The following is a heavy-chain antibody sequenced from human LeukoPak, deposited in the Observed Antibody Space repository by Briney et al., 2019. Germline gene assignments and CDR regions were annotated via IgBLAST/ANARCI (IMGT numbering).Heavy chain of an antibody. J-gene: IGHJ4*02. D-gene: IGHD3-3*01. CDR1: GFRFSDFT. CDR2: IGGRGGST. Sequence: GGSLRLSCAASGFRFSDFTTTWVRQAPGKGPEWISSIGGRGGSTYYADSVGGRFTISRDNSKNTLYLQMNSLRAEDTAVYYCAKLRTGFWSGYYTGTFDYWGQGTLVTVSS. CDR3: AKLRTGFWSGYYTGTFDY. V-gene: IGHV3-23*01.